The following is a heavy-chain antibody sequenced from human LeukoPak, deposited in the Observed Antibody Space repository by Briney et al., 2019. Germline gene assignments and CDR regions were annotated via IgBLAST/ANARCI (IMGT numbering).Heavy chain of an antibody. CDR3: ARVSGEYCGGDCYFSI. CDR1: GYTFTGYY. CDR2: INPNSGGT. Sequence: GASVKVPCKASGYTFTGYYMHWVRQAPGQGLEWMGWINPNSGGTNYAQKFQGRVTMTRDTSISTAYMELSRLRSDDTAVYYCARVSGEYCGGDCYFSIWGQGTLVTVSS. J-gene: IGHJ4*02. V-gene: IGHV1-2*02. D-gene: IGHD2-21*02.